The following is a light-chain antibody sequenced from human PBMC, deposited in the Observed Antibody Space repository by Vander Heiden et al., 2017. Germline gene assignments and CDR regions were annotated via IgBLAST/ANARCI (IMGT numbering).Light chain of an antibody. V-gene: IGLV1-47*01. CDR2: RSD. Sequence: SGSSSNIGSYSVYWYQQFPGTAPKLLIYRSDQRPSGVPDRFSGSKSGTSASLAISGLRSEDEADYYCVALDDSLRVVFGGGTKLTVL. CDR3: VALDDSLRVV. CDR1: SSNIGSYS. J-gene: IGLJ2*01.